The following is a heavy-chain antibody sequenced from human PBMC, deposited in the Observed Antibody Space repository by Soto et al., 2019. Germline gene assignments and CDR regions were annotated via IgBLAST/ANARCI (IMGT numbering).Heavy chain of an antibody. D-gene: IGHD2-15*01. Sequence: SETLSLTCTVSGGSISSYYWSWIRQPPGKGLEWIGYIYYSGSTNYNPSLKSRVTISVDTSKNQFSLKLSSVTAADSAVYYCARSESGIAGYCSGGSCSKLYYYYYYMDVWGKGTTVTVSS. CDR2: IYYSGST. V-gene: IGHV4-59*08. J-gene: IGHJ6*03. CDR3: ARSESGIAGYCSGGSCSKLYYYYYYMDV. CDR1: GGSISSYY.